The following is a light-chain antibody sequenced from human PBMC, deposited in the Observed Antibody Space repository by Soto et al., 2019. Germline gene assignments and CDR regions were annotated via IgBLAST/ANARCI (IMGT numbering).Light chain of an antibody. CDR1: SSDIGGSNY. Sequence: QSALTQPAYVSGSPGQSITISCAGTSSDIGGSNYVSWYQQHPGKAPKLMIYGVSNRPSGVSNRFSGSKSGNTASLTISGLQAEDEADYFCYSSRSSSSTFYVFGTGTKLTVL. CDR3: YSSRSSSSTFYV. J-gene: IGLJ1*01. V-gene: IGLV2-14*03. CDR2: GVS.